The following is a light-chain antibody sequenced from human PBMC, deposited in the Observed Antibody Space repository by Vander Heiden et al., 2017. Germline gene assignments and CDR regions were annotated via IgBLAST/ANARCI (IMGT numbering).Light chain of an antibody. CDR1: QSINSH. CDR2: AAS. Sequence: DIQMTQSPSSLSASVGDRVTITCRASQSINSHLNWYQQKPGKAPKLLIYAASNLQSGVPSRFSGSGSGTDFTLTISSLQPEDFTTYYCQQSYSTLWTFGQGTKVEIK. V-gene: IGKV1-39*01. J-gene: IGKJ1*01. CDR3: QQSYSTLWT.